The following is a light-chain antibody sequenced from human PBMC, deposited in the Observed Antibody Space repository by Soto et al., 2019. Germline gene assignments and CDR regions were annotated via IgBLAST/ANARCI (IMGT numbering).Light chain of an antibody. V-gene: IGKV4-1*01. J-gene: IGKJ3*01. CDR1: QSVLFSSNNKNY. CDR2: WAS. CDR3: LQYYSIPFT. Sequence: DIVMTQSPDSLAVSLGERATINCKSSQSVLFSSNNKNYLAWYQQKPGQPPKLLIYWASTRESGVPDRFSGSESGTDFTLTISSLQAEDVAVYYCLQYYSIPFTFGPGTKVDIK.